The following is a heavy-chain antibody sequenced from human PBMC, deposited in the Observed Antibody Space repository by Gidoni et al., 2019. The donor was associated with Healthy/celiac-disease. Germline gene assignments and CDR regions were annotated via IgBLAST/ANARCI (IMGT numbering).Heavy chain of an antibody. CDR3: AKEKQWRAPIEMYYFDY. Sequence: EVQLVESGGGLVQPGRSLRLSCAAYGFTFDDYAMHGVRQAPGKGLEWVSGISLNSGSIGYADSVKGRFTISRDNAKNSLYLQMNSLRAEDTALYYCAKEKQWRAPIEMYYFDYWGQGTLVTVSS. CDR1: GFTFDDYA. CDR2: ISLNSGSI. D-gene: IGHD6-19*01. J-gene: IGHJ4*02. V-gene: IGHV3-9*01.